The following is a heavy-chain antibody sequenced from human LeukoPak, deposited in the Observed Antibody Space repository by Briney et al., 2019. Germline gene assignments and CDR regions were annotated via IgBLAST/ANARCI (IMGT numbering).Heavy chain of an antibody. CDR3: ARVKVYCSGDSCSYYYGMDV. CDR2: MNPNSGNT. V-gene: IGHV1-8*01. J-gene: IGHJ6*02. CDR1: GYTFTSYD. D-gene: IGHD2-15*01. Sequence: ASVTDSCKASGYTFTSYDINWVRQPTAQGLEWMGLMNPNSGNTGYAQKFQGSVTMTRNTSISTAYMELSSLRSEDTAVYYCARVKVYCSGDSCSYYYGMDVWGQGTTVTVSS.